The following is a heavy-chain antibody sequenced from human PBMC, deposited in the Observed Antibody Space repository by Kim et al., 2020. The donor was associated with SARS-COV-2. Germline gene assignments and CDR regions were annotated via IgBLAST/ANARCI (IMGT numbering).Heavy chain of an antibody. Sequence: NDAQKFQERVTITRDMSTSTAYMELSSLRSEDTAVYYCAAVVAVAGNIDYWGQGTLVTVSS. V-gene: IGHV1-58*01. D-gene: IGHD6-19*01. CDR3: AAVVAVAGNIDY. J-gene: IGHJ4*02.